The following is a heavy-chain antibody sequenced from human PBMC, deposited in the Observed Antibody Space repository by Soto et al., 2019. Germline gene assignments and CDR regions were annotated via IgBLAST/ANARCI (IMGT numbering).Heavy chain of an antibody. CDR2: MNPNSGKT. Sequence: QVQLVQSGAEVKKPGASVKVSCKASGYSFISSDINWVRQATGQGLEWMGWMNPNSGKTGYAQKFQGRVTMTRNTSIRTVYREPSSLRSEDTAVYNCARGSRFSVMDVWGQGTTVSVSS. V-gene: IGHV1-8*01. J-gene: IGHJ6*02. D-gene: IGHD6-25*01. CDR3: ARGSRFSVMDV. CDR1: GYSFISSD.